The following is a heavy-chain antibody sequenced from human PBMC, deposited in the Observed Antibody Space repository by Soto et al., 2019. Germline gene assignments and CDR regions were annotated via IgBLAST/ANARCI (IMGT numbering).Heavy chain of an antibody. CDR1: GFIFSSYA. CDR2: ISGSGGST. CDR3: ASALPEYNDFWGGDFDY. D-gene: IGHD3-3*01. J-gene: IGHJ4*02. V-gene: IGHV3-23*01. Sequence: EVQLLESGGGLVQPGGSLRLSCAASGFIFSSYAMSWVRQAPGKGLEWVSGISGSGGSTYYADSVKGRFTISRENSMNTLYLQMTSLRADDTAVYYCASALPEYNDFWGGDFDYWGQGSLVTVSS.